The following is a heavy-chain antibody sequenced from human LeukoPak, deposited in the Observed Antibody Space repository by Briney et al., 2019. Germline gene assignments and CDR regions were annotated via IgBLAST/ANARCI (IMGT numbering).Heavy chain of an antibody. D-gene: IGHD2-15*01. Sequence: GGSLRLSCAASGFTLSSYAMSWVRQAPGKGLEWVSAISDTGNTYHADSVKGRFTIPRDSSKNTLFPQMNRLRPEDAAVYYCAKAPVTTCRGAFCYPFDYWGLGTLVTVSS. CDR3: AKAPVTTCRGAFCYPFDY. J-gene: IGHJ4*02. CDR2: ISDTGNT. V-gene: IGHV3-23*01. CDR1: GFTLSSYA.